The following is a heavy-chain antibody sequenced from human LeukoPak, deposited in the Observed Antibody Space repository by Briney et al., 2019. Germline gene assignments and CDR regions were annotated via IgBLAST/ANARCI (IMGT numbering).Heavy chain of an antibody. V-gene: IGHV4-31*03. CDR3: ARSTGYCSSTSCYGFDY. D-gene: IGHD2-2*01. CDR2: IYYSGST. Sequence: TLSLTCTVSGGSISSGGYYWSWIRQHPGKGLEWIGYIYYSGSTYYNPSLKSRVTISVDTSKNQFSLKLSSVTAADTAVYYCARSTGYCSSTSCYGFDYWGQGTLVTVSS. CDR1: GGSISSGGYY. J-gene: IGHJ4*02.